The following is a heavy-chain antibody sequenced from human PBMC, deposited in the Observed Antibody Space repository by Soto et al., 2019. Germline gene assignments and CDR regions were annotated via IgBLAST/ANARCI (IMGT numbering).Heavy chain of an antibody. CDR1: GFTFSSYA. Sequence: QVQLVESGGGVVQPGRSLRLSCAASGFTFSSYAMHWVRQAPGKGPEWVAVISYDGSNKYYADSVKGRFTISRDNSKNTLYLQMNSLRAEDTAVYYCARAIAARRGVDGYWGQGTLVTVSS. CDR3: ARAIAARRGVDGY. V-gene: IGHV3-30-3*01. D-gene: IGHD6-6*01. CDR2: ISYDGSNK. J-gene: IGHJ4*02.